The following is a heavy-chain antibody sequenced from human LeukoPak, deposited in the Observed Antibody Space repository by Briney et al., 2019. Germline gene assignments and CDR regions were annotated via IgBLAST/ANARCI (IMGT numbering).Heavy chain of an antibody. D-gene: IGHD3-3*01. Sequence: PSETLSLTCTVSGGSISSSSYYWGWIRQPPGKGLEWIGSIYYSGSTYYNPSLKSRVTISVDTSKNQFSLKLSSVTAADTAVYCCARLDTYYDFWSGYPYTYFDYWGQGTLVTVSS. J-gene: IGHJ4*02. CDR2: IYYSGST. CDR1: GGSISSSSYY. V-gene: IGHV4-39*01. CDR3: ARLDTYYDFWSGYPYTYFDY.